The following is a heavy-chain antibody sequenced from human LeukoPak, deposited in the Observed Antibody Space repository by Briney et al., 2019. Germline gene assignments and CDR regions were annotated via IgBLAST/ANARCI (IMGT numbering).Heavy chain of an antibody. CDR1: GFTFSNAW. D-gene: IGHD3-16*01. V-gene: IGHV3-15*01. Sequence: GGSLRLSCVVSGFTFSNAWMSWIRQAPGKGLEWVGRIKTKTDGDRTDYAAPVEGRFTISRDDSKNTLSLQMNSLKTEDTAVYYCVGGQARIRYWGQGTLVTVSS. CDR2: IKTKTDGDRT. J-gene: IGHJ4*02. CDR3: VGGQARIRY.